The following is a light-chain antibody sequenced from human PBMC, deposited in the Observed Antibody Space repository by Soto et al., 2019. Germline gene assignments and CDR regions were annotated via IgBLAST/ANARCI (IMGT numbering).Light chain of an antibody. CDR1: QTVSRY. CDR3: QQYNSYSPAT. J-gene: IGKJ1*01. V-gene: IGKV1-5*01. CDR2: AAS. Sequence: DIQLTQSPSSLSASVGETVTITCRASQTVSRYLNWYQQKSGTAPKLLIYAASTLHTGVPSRFSGRGSETEFTLTISSLQPDDFATYYCQQYNSYSPATFGQGTKVDIK.